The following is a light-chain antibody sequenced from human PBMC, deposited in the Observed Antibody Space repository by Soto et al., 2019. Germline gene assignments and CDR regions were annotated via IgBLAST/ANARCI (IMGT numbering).Light chain of an antibody. CDR1: QSINTN. V-gene: IGKV3-15*01. J-gene: IGKJ3*01. CDR3: QQYHHWLTKVT. Sequence: DIVMTQSPATLSVSPGERATRSCRASQSINTNLAWYQQKPGQAPRLLIYGASTRATVIPARFSGSGSGTDFTLTISVLQADDFEVYYCQQYHHWLTKVTFRPGARVDI. CDR2: GAS.